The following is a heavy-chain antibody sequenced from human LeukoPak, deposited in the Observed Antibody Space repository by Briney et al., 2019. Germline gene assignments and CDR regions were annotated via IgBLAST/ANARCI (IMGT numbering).Heavy chain of an antibody. CDR1: GYTFTSYG. V-gene: IGHV1-69*13. D-gene: IGHD2-2*01. J-gene: IGHJ3*02. Sequence: SVKVSCKASGYTFTSYGISWVRQAPGQGLEWMGGIIPIFGTANYAQKFQGRVTITADESTSTAYMELSSLRSEDTAVYYCARASRYCSSTSCYVGAFDIWGQGTMVTVSS. CDR3: ARASRYCSSTSCYVGAFDI. CDR2: IIPIFGTA.